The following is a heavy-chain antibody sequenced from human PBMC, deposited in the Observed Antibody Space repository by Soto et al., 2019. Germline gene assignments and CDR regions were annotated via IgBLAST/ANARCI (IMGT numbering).Heavy chain of an antibody. CDR2: IYYSGST. D-gene: IGHD3-22*01. CDR1: GGSISSSSYY. Sequence: PSETLSLTCTVSGGSISSSSYYWGWIRQPPGKGLEWIGSIYYSGSTYYNPSLKSRVTISVDTSKNQFSLKLSSVTAADTAVYYCARHSREINYYGSSGPSGGFDYWGQGTLVTVSS. J-gene: IGHJ4*02. CDR3: ARHSREINYYGSSGPSGGFDY. V-gene: IGHV4-39*01.